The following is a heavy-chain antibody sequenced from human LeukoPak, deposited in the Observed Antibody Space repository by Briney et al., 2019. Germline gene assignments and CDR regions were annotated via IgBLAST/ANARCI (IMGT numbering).Heavy chain of an antibody. J-gene: IGHJ4*02. V-gene: IGHV1-24*01. CDR3: ATPSDSTGYYFDY. D-gene: IGHD2/OR15-2a*01. Sequence: EASVKVSCKVSGYTLTELSMHWVRQAPGKGLEWMGGFDPEDGETIYAQKFQGRVTMTEDTSTDTAYMELSSLRSEDTAVYYCATPSDSTGYYFDYWGQGTLVTVSS. CDR2: FDPEDGET. CDR1: GYTLTELS.